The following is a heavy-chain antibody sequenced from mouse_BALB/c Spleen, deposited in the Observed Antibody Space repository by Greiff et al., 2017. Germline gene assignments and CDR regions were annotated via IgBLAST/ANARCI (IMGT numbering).Heavy chain of an antibody. CDR1: GYTFTSYW. CDR2: IDPSDSYT. D-gene: IGHD2-1*01. J-gene: IGHJ2*01. V-gene: IGHV1S127*01. Sequence: VQLQQPGAELVKPGASVKMSCKASGYTFTSYWMHWVKQRPGQGLEWIGVIDPSDSYTSYNQKFKGKATLTVDTSSSTAYMQLSSLTSEDSAVYYCTKGDYGKVFDYWGQGTTLTVSS. CDR3: TKGDYGKVFDY.